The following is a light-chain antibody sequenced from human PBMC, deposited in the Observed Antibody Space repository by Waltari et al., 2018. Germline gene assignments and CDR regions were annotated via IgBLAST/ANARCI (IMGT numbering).Light chain of an antibody. J-gene: IGKJ5*01. Sequence: IQLTPSQCALSSSVGDRVTMTCRASQASGRSVAWFQQKPGKVPKLLIFEASDLEDGVPSRFSGSGGGTRFTLTISSLQPEDFATYYCQHFYSYPSGFGQGTRLEIK. CDR2: EAS. V-gene: IGKV1-13*02. CDR3: QHFYSYPSG. CDR1: QASGRS.